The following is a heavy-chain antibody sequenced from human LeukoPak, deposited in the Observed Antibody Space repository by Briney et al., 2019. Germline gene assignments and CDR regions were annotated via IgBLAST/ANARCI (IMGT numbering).Heavy chain of an antibody. J-gene: IGHJ4*02. Sequence: SETLSLTCAVYGGSFSGYYWSWIRQPPGKGLEWIGEINHSGNTNYNPSLKSRVTVSVDTSKNQFSLSLSSVTAADTAAYYCTRESRPFCPFAYWGQGVLVTVSS. CDR3: TRESRPFCPFAY. CDR2: INHSGNT. CDR1: GGSFSGYY. D-gene: IGHD2-2*01. V-gene: IGHV4-34*01.